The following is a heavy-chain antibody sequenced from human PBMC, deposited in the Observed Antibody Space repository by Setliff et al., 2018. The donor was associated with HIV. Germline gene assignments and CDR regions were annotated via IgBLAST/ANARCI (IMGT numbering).Heavy chain of an antibody. J-gene: IGHJ5*02. CDR2: IYYTGSA. Sequence: SETLSLTCTVSGDSISSSAYYWGWIRQHPGKGLEWIGYIYYTGSAYYNPSLKSRVTISVDTSKNQFSLKLSSVTAADTAVYYCASGGGGIVVAGTGGWFDPWSQGTLVTVSS. V-gene: IGHV4-31*03. D-gene: IGHD6-19*01. CDR3: ASGGGGIVVAGTGGWFDP. CDR1: GDSISSSAYY.